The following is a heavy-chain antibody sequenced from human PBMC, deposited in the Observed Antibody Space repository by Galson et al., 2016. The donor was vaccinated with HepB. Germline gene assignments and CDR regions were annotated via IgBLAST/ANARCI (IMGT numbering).Heavy chain of an antibody. Sequence: PALVKPTQTLTLTCTFSGFSLSTSEMCVSWIRQPPGKALEWLALIDWDDDKYYSTSPKTRLTISKDTSKNQVVLTMTNMDPVDTATYYCALGPGYSSSWYDYWGQGTLVTVSS. CDR1: GFSLSTSEMC. J-gene: IGHJ4*02. CDR3: ALGPGYSSSWYDY. CDR2: IDWDDDK. V-gene: IGHV2-70*01. D-gene: IGHD6-13*01.